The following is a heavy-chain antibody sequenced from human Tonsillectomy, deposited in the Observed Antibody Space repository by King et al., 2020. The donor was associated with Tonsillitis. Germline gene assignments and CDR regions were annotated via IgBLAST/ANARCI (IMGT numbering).Heavy chain of an antibody. CDR2: INSDGSST. CDR3: ARGDDYYDSSGAPI. Sequence: VQLVESGGGLVQPGGSLRLSCAASGFIFSSYWMHWVRQAPGKGLVWVSRINSDGSSTSYGDSVKGRFTISRDNAKNTLYLQMTSLRAEDTAVYYCARGDDYYDSSGAPIWGQGTMVTVSS. D-gene: IGHD3-22*01. V-gene: IGHV3-74*01. J-gene: IGHJ3*02. CDR1: GFIFSSYW.